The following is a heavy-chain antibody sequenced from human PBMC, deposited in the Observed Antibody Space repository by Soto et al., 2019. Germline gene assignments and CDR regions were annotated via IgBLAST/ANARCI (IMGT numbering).Heavy chain of an antibody. V-gene: IGHV4-59*01. J-gene: IGHJ4*02. CDR3: TRVVAARREFIFDV. CDR2: IYYSGST. CDR1: GGSISSYY. D-gene: IGHD6-6*01. Sequence: SETLSLTCTVSGGSISSYYWSWIRQPPGKGLEWIGYIYYSGSTNYNPSLKSRVTISVDTSKNQFSLKLSSVTAADTAVYYCTRVVAARREFIFDVRGQRSLVTGSS.